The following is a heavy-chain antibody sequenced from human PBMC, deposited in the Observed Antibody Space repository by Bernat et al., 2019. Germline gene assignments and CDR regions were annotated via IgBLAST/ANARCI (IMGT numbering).Heavy chain of an antibody. CDR1: GGTFSSYA. CDR3: ARCIAARSVWYFDL. Sequence: QVQLVQSGAEVKKPGSSVKVSCKASGGTFSSYAISWVRQAPGQGLEWMGGIIPILGTANYAQKFQARVTITADKSTSTAYMELSSLRSEDTAVYYCARCIAARSVWYFDLWGRGTLVTVSS. J-gene: IGHJ2*01. D-gene: IGHD6-6*01. CDR2: IIPILGTA. V-gene: IGHV1-69*06.